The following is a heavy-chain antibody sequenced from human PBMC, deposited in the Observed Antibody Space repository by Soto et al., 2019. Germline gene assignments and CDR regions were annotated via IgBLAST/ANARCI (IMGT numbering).Heavy chain of an antibody. Sequence: QVQLVESGGGVVQPGRSLRLSCAASGFTFSSYGMHWVRQAPGKGLEWVAVISYDGSNKYYADSVKGRFTISRDNSKNQLYLQMNSRRAKDTAVYYRAKSQNLVVVPASKSSWGQGTLVTVSS. CDR1: GFTFSSYG. D-gene: IGHD2-2*01. CDR2: ISYDGSNK. CDR3: AKSQNLVVVPASKSS. J-gene: IGHJ5*02. V-gene: IGHV3-30*18.